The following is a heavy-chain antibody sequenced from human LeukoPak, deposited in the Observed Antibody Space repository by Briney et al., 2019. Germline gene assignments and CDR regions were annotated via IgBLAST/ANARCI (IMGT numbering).Heavy chain of an antibody. V-gene: IGHV4/OR15-8*02. D-gene: IGHD2-8*01. CDR2: ISLTGLT. CDR1: GGTISNTNW. J-gene: IGHJ4*02. Sequence: SETLSLTCGVSGGTISNTNWWRLVRQPPGQGLEWIGEISLTGLTHYNPSLESRVTVSLDKSKNQLSLNLTSVTAADTAVYYCSRENGAFSPFGYWGQGTLVTVLS. CDR3: SRENGAFSPFGY.